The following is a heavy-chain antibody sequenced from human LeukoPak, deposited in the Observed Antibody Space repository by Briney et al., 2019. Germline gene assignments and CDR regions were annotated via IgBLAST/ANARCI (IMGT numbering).Heavy chain of an antibody. V-gene: IGHV4-30-2*01. Sequence: SQTLSLTCAVSGGSISSGGYSWSWIRQPPGKGLEWIGYIYHSRSTYYNPSLKSRVTISVDRSKNQFSLKLSSVTAADTAVYYCARSYYDFWSGYYSVDAFDIWGQGTMVTVSS. CDR1: GGSISSGGYS. D-gene: IGHD3-3*01. J-gene: IGHJ3*02. CDR3: ARSYYDFWSGYYSVDAFDI. CDR2: IYHSRST.